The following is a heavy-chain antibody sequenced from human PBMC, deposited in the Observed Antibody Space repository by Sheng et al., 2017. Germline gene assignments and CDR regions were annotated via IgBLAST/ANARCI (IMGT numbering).Heavy chain of an antibody. D-gene: IGHD1-26*01. CDR1: GFTFSAYE. J-gene: IGHJ4*02. CDR3: VRDEALSGTSFDY. CDR2: VGLTNDVK. Sequence: EVHLVESGGGLVQPGGSLRLSCVVSGFTFSAYEMDWVRQIPGKGLEWVSVVGLTNDVKYYADSVKGRFTISRDDARNSVFLQMDSLRAEDTGLYFCVRDEALSGTSFDYWGPGTLVTVSS. V-gene: IGHV3-48*03.